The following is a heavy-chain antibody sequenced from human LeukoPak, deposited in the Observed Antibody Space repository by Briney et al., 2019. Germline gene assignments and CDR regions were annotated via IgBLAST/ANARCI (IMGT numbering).Heavy chain of an antibody. J-gene: IGHJ4*02. Sequence: GGSLRLSCAASGFTFSSYSMNWVRQAPGKGLEWVSSISSSGSYIYYADSVKGRFTISRDNAKNSLYLQMNSLRAEDTAVYYCARGRVPAAIPAVGDYWGQGTLVTVSS. CDR3: ARGRVPAAIPAVGDY. V-gene: IGHV3-21*01. CDR2: ISSSGSYI. CDR1: GFTFSSYS. D-gene: IGHD2-2*01.